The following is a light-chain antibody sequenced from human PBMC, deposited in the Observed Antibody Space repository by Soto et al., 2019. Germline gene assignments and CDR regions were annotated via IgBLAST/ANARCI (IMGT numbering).Light chain of an antibody. Sequence: IQLTQSPSSLSASVGDRVIMTCRASQGISSYLAWYQQKPGKAPTLLIYAASTLETGVPSRFSGSGSGTDFTLTISSLQPEDFAVYYCLHRSDWRTFGRGTKVEIK. J-gene: IGKJ1*01. CDR1: QGISSY. CDR2: AAS. V-gene: IGKV1-9*01. CDR3: LHRSDWRT.